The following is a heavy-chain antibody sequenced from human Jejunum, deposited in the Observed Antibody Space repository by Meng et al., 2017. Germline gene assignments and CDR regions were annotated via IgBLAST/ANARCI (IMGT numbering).Heavy chain of an antibody. CDR2: ITSDGSYE. CDR3: GSDY. J-gene: IGHJ4*02. V-gene: IGHV3-21*01. Sequence: GESLKISCAASGFPFSAYGMDWVRRAPGKGLEWVAYITSDGSYEDYADSVKGRFTVSRDNAKKSLYLEMNRLRADDTAVYYYGSDYWGQGTLVTVSS. CDR1: GFPFSAYG.